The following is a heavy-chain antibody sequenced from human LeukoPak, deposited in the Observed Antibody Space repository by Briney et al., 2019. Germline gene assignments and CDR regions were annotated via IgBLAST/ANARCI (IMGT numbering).Heavy chain of an antibody. CDR1: GFTFSSYA. CDR2: LRGNGDA. V-gene: IGHV3-23*01. Sequence: GGSLRLSCVASGFTFSSYAMSWVRETPARGLEWVSSLRGNGDAFYADSVKGRFTLSRDESRNTVYLQLNKLRVEDTAIYYCAKASWVSTADTVLWGQGTVVTVSS. J-gene: IGHJ4*02. D-gene: IGHD5-18*01. CDR3: AKASWVSTADTVL.